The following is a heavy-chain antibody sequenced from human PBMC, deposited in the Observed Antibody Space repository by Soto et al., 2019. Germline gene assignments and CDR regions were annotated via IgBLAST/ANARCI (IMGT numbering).Heavy chain of an antibody. J-gene: IGHJ4*02. D-gene: IGHD6-13*01. CDR3: ARVSLRQQLATYFDY. V-gene: IGHV1-18*04. Sequence: QVQLVQSGAEVKKPGASVKVSRKASGYTFTSYGISWVRQAPGQGLEWMGWISAYNGNTNYAQKLQGRVTMTTDTSTSTAYMELRSLRSDDTAVYYCARVSLRQQLATYFDYWGQGTLVTVSS. CDR2: ISAYNGNT. CDR1: GYTFTSYG.